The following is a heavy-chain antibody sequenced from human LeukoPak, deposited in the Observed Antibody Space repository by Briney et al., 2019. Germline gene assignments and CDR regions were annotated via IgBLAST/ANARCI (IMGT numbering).Heavy chain of an antibody. CDR3: AKVPHGDYAVDY. CDR1: GFTFSSYG. Sequence: GRSLRLSCAASGFTFSSYGMHWVRQAPGKGLEWVAVISYDGSNKYYADSVKGRFTISRDKSKNTLYLQMNSLRAEDTAVYYCAKVPHGDYAVDYWGQGTLVTVSS. D-gene: IGHD4-17*01. CDR2: ISYDGSNK. J-gene: IGHJ4*02. V-gene: IGHV3-30*18.